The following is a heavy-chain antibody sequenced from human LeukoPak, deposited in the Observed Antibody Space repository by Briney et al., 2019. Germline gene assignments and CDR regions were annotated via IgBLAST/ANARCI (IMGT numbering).Heavy chain of an antibody. CDR1: GFSFSSYG. Sequence: PGRSLRLSCAASGFSFSSYGMHWARQAPGKGLEWVALISYDGRDKYYADSVKGRFTISGDNSENTLYLQLNSLRPDDTAVYYCAKEDVTGWLGVDYWGQGTLVTASS. CDR3: AKEDVTGWLGVDY. J-gene: IGHJ4*02. V-gene: IGHV3-30*18. CDR2: ISYDGRDK. D-gene: IGHD6-19*01.